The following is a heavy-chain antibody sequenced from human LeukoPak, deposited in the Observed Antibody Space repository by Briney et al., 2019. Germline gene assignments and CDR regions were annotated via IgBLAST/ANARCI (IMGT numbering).Heavy chain of an antibody. J-gene: IGHJ4*02. CDR2: ITNSGGGT. D-gene: IGHD3-22*01. Sequence: GGSLRLSCAASGFPFTRSAMGWVRQAPGKGLEWVSCITNSGGGTYYADSVKGRFTISRDNSKNTLYLQMNSLRAEDTAVYYCAKDLWTDSSGWNYFDYWGQGTLVTVSS. V-gene: IGHV3-23*01. CDR1: GFPFTRSA. CDR3: AKDLWTDSSGWNYFDY.